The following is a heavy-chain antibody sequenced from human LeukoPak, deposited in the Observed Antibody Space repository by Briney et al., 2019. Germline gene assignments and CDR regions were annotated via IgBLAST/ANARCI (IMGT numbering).Heavy chain of an antibody. Sequence: GSLRLSCTASGFISGDYAMSWIRQPPGKGLEWIGYIYHTGNSNYNPSLRSRVTVSVDTSKNQFSLELTSVTAADTAVYYCARSLPLGELTFRPFFDFWGRGNLVIVSS. D-gene: IGHD3-16*01. J-gene: IGHJ4*02. CDR1: GFISGDYA. CDR3: ARSLPLGELTFRPFFDF. CDR2: IYHTGNS. V-gene: IGHV4-61*08.